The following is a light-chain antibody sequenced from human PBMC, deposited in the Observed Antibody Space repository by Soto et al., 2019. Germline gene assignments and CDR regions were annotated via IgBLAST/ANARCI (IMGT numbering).Light chain of an antibody. J-gene: IGLJ2*01. CDR3: SSYSSSSTVV. V-gene: IGLV2-14*01. Sequence: QSALTQPASVSGSPGQSITISCTGTSSDIGGYNYVSWYQQHPGKAPKVIIYDVSNRPSGVSNRFSGSKSGNTASLTISGLQAEDEADYYCSSYSSSSTVVFGGGTKLTVL. CDR2: DVS. CDR1: SSDIGGYNY.